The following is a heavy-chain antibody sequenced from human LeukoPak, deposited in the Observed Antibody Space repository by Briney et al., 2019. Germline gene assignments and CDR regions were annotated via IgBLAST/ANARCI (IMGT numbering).Heavy chain of an antibody. V-gene: IGHV4-34*01. CDR2: INHSGST. CDR1: GGSFSGYY. D-gene: IGHD3-10*01. CDR3: ARCKGSGRKGDC. Sequence: SETLSLTCAVYGGSFSGYYWSWIRQPPGKGLEWIGEINHSGSTNYNPSLKSRVTISVDTSKNQFSLKLSSVTAADTAVYYCARCKGSGRKGDCWGQGTLVTVSS. J-gene: IGHJ4*02.